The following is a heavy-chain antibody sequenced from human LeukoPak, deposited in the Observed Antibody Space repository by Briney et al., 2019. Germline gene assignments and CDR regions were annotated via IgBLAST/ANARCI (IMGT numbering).Heavy chain of an antibody. Sequence: ASVKVSCKASGDTFGTFSFNWVRQAPSEGLEWLGGLTPLAGTPNYAQKFQGRLTISADKSTSTVYMELSSLRSEDTAVYYCARADLKTAMVTGFTDYWGQGTLVTVSS. V-gene: IGHV1-69*06. J-gene: IGHJ4*02. CDR1: GDTFGTFS. CDR2: LTPLAGTP. D-gene: IGHD5-18*01. CDR3: ARADLKTAMVTGFTDY.